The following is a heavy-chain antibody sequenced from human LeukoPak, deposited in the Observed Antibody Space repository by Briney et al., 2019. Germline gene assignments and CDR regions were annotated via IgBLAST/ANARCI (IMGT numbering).Heavy chain of an antibody. J-gene: IGHJ5*02. CDR2: INHSGST. Sequence: PSETLSLTCAVYGGSFSGYYWSWIRQPPGKGLEWIGEINHSGSTNYNPSLKSRVTISVDTSKNQFSLKLSSVTAADTAVYYCARGIRKRRGYCSSTSCHTPGCCHTNNWFDPWGQGTLVTVSS. V-gene: IGHV4-34*01. CDR3: ARGIRKRRGYCSSTSCHTPGCCHTNNWFDP. CDR1: GGSFSGYY. D-gene: IGHD2-2*01.